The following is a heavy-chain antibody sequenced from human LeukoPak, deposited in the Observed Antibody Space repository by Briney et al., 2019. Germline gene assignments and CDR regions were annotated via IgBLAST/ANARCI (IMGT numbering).Heavy chain of an antibody. CDR3: AGGLGLIKRNYFAY. CDR1: GFTFSSYE. J-gene: IGHJ4*02. D-gene: IGHD3/OR15-3a*01. CDR2: ISSSGSTI. Sequence: GGSLRLSCAASGFTFSSYEMNWVRQAPGKGLEWVSYISSSGSTIYYADSVKGRFTISRDNAKNSLYLQMNSLRAEDTAVYYCAGGLGLIKRNYFAYWGQGSLVIVSS. V-gene: IGHV3-48*03.